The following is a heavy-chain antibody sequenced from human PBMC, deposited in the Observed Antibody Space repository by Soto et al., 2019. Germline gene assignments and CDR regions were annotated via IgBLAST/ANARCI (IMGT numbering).Heavy chain of an antibody. CDR3: ARQVTGLMGYAYDI. J-gene: IGHJ3*02. CDR1: GGFVSSSSYS. Sequence: PSETLSLTCSVSGGFVSSSSYSWGWIRQSPGKGLEWIGTMYSSENTYYNPSLLSRVTISVDTSKNEISLRLSSVTAADTAVYYCARQVTGLMGYAYDIWGQGTMVT. V-gene: IGHV4-39*01. CDR2: MYSSENT. D-gene: IGHD2-8*02.